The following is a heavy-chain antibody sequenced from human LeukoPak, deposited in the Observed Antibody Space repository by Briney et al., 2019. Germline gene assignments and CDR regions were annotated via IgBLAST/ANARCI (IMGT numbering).Heavy chain of an antibody. V-gene: IGHV4-59*08. J-gene: IGHJ4*02. CDR1: GGSISDYY. Sequence: SETLSLTCTVSGGSISDYYWSWIRQPPGKGLEWIGYIYYSGSTNYNPSLKSRVTVSADTSKNQISLKLTSVTAADTAVYYCASHSGVAAADYWGQGTLVTVSS. CDR3: ASHSGVAAADY. D-gene: IGHD2-15*01. CDR2: IYYSGST.